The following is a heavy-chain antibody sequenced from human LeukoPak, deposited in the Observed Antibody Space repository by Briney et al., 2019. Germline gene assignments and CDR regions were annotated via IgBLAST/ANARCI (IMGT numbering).Heavy chain of an antibody. J-gene: IGHJ4*02. CDR1: GGSISSGGYY. V-gene: IGHV4-30-2*01. D-gene: IGHD3-22*01. Sequence: SETLSLTCTVSGGSISSGGYYWSWIRQPPGKGLEWIGYIYHSGSTYYNPSLKSRVTISVDRSKNQFSLKLSSVTAADTAVYYCAGGGEYYDSSGYDFDYWGQGTLVTVSS. CDR3: AGGGEYYDSSGYDFDY. CDR2: IYHSGST.